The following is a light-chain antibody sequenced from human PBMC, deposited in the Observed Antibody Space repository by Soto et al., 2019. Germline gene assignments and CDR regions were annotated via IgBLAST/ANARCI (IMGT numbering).Light chain of an antibody. V-gene: IGKV1-8*01. CDR1: QGISSY. CDR3: QQYYSYPRT. CDR2: AAS. Sequence: AIRMTQSPSSLSASTGAIVTITCRASQGISSYLAWYQQKPGKAPKLLIYAASTLQSGVPSRFSGSGSGTDFTLTISCLQSEDFATYYCQQYYSYPRTFGQGTKVEIK. J-gene: IGKJ1*01.